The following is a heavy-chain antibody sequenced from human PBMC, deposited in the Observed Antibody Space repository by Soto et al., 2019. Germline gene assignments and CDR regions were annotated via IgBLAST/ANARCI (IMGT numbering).Heavy chain of an antibody. Sequence: KPGGSLRLSCAASGFMFSAYTMSWVRQAPGKGLEWLSSITSNSDHIDYADSVRGRFTVSRDNARKSLYLQMDSLGAEDTGVYYCATPYYYNHWGPGXLVTVYS. V-gene: IGHV3-21*01. CDR2: ITSNSDHI. CDR3: ATPYYYNH. J-gene: IGHJ4*02. CDR1: GFMFSAYT.